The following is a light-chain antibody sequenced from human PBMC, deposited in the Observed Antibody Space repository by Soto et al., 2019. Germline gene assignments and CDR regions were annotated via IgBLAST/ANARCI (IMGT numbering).Light chain of an antibody. V-gene: IGLV1-44*01. J-gene: IGLJ3*02. CDR2: GNT. CDR1: TSNIGTDT. CDR3: AAWDDSLNGWV. Sequence: QSVLTQPPSASGAPGQRVTISCSGSTSNIGTDTVNWYQQLPGTAPKLLIYGNTQRPSGVPDRFSGSKSATSASLAISGLQSEDEADYYCAAWDDSLNGWVFGGGTNLTVL.